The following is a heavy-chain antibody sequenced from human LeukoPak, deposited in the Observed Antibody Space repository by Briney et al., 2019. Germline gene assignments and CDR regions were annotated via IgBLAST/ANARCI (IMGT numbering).Heavy chain of an antibody. V-gene: IGHV3-30*02. Sequence: GGSLRLSCAASGFTFSAYGMHWVRQTPGKGLEWVAFLEYDGNKKYYADSVKGRFTISRDNSKNTLYLQMNSLRTADTAVYFCAKGSTYHEFWGGYYFDFWGQGTLVTVSS. CDR3: AKGSTYHEFWGGYYFDF. CDR1: GFTFSAYG. D-gene: IGHD3-3*01. CDR2: LEYDGNKK. J-gene: IGHJ4*02.